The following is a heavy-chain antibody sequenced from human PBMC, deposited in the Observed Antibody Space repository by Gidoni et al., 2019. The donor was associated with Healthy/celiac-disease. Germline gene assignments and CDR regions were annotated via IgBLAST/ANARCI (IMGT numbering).Heavy chain of an antibody. Sequence: QVQLVQSGAGVKKHGASVKVSCKASGGSFSSYAISWVRQAPGQGLVWMGGIIPIFVTANSAQKFQGRVTITADESTSTAYMELSSLRSEDTAVYFCARLGGPNYYYGIDVWGQGTTVTVSS. V-gene: IGHV1-69*01. CDR3: ARLGGPNYYYGIDV. CDR2: IIPIFVTA. CDR1: GGSFSSYA. D-gene: IGHD3-16*01. J-gene: IGHJ6*02.